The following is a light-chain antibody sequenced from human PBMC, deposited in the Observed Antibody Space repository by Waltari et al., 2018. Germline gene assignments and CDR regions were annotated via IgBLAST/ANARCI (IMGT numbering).Light chain of an antibody. V-gene: IGLV3-25*03. J-gene: IGLJ1*01. CDR1: KLSKQY. CDR2: KDT. Sequence: SPELTQPPSVSVSPGQTATITCSGEKLSKQYVYWYQHKPGQAPVLLIYKDTERPSGIPDRFSGSSSGTSVTLTISGVQAEDEADYYCQLADSTVTDVFGPGTKVIVL. CDR3: QLADSTVTDV.